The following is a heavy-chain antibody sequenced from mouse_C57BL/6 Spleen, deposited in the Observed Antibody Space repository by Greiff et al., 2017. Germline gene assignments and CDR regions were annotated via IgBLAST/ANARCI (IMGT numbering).Heavy chain of an antibody. CDR1: GFTFSSYA. CDR2: ISDGGSYT. J-gene: IGHJ3*01. Sequence: EVQLKESGGGLVKPGGSLKLSCAASGFTFSSYAMSWVRQTPEKRLEWVATISDGGSYTYYPDNVKGRFTISRDNAKNNLYLQMSHLKSEDTAMYYCARDREGSAWFAYWGQGTLVTVSA. CDR3: ARDREGSAWFAY. V-gene: IGHV5-4*01.